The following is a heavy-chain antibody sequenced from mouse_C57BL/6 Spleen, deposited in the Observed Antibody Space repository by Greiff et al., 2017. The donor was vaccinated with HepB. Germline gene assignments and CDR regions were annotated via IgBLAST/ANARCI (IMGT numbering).Heavy chain of an antibody. V-gene: IGHV1-26*01. CDR2: INPNNGGT. J-gene: IGHJ3*01. CDR1: GYTFTDYY. CDR3: GSNFVGAY. Sequence: VQLQQSGPELVKPGASVKISCKASGYTFTDYYMNWVKQSHGKSLEWIGEINPNNGGTSYNQKFKGKATLTVDKSSSTAYMELRSLTSEDSAVYYCGSNFVGAYWGQGTLVTVSA. D-gene: IGHD1-3*01.